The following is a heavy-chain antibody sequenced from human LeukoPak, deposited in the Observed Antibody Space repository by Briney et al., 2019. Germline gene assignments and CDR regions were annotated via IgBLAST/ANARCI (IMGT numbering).Heavy chain of an antibody. CDR2: IYGDGSFT. CDR1: GFTFSNLW. D-gene: IGHD3-3*01. J-gene: IGHJ5*02. V-gene: IGHV3-74*01. Sequence: GGSLRLSCAASGFTFSNLWMHWVRQAPGKGLVWVALIYGDGSFTRYADSVKGRFTISRDNSKNTLYLQMNSLRAEDTAVYYCAKDRDYDFWSGPSWGQGTLVTVSS. CDR3: AKDRDYDFWSGPS.